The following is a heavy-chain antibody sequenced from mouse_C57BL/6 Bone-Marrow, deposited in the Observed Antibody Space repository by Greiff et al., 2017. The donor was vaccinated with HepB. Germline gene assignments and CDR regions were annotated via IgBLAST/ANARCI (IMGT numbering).Heavy chain of an antibody. CDR2: IDPSDSYT. J-gene: IGHJ2*01. Sequence: QVQLQQPGAELVKPGTSVKLSCKASGYTFTSYWMQWVKQRPGQGLEWIGEIDPSDSYTNYNQKFKGKATLTVDTSSSTAYMQLSSLTSEDSAVYSCATSDFDYWGQGTTLTVSS. V-gene: IGHV1-50*01. CDR3: ATSDFDY. CDR1: GYTFTSYW.